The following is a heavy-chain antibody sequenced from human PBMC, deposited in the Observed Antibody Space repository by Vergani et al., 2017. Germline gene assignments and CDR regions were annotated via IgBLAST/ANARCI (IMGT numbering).Heavy chain of an antibody. CDR3: ARLAYDTTPYLQGGYDC. D-gene: IGHD3-22*01. Sequence: EVHLLESGGGLVQPGGSLRLSCAASGFTFSSYAMSWVRQPPGKGLEGVSAISGSGGNTYYADSVKGRLTISRDNSKNTLYLQMNSLRAEDTAVYYCARLAYDTTPYLQGGYDCWGQGTLVSVSS. CDR1: GFTFSSYA. CDR2: ISGSGGNT. J-gene: IGHJ4*02. V-gene: IGHV3-23*01.